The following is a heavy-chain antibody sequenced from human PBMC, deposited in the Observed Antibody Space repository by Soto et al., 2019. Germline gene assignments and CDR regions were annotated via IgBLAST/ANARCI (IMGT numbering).Heavy chain of an antibody. J-gene: IGHJ5*02. Sequence: SETLSLTCTVSGGSISNYYWSWIRQPPGKGLEWIGYIYYSGSTNYNPSLKSRVTISVDTSKNQFSLKLSSVTAADTAVYYCARHRWFAPWGKGTLVTV. CDR1: GGSISNYY. CDR2: IYYSGST. V-gene: IGHV4-59*01. CDR3: ARHRWFAP.